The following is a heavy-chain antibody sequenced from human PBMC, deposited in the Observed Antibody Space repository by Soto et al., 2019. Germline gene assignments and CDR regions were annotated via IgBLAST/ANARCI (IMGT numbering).Heavy chain of an antibody. Sequence: GGSLRLSCAASGFTFSSYAMHWVRQAPGKGLEWVAVISYDGSNKYYADSVKGRFTISRDNSKNTLYLQMNSLKTEDTAVYYCARDEYPGVYWGQGTLVTVSS. CDR3: ARDEYPGVY. CDR2: ISYDGSNK. J-gene: IGHJ4*02. CDR1: GFTFSSYA. D-gene: IGHD6-6*01. V-gene: IGHV3-30-3*01.